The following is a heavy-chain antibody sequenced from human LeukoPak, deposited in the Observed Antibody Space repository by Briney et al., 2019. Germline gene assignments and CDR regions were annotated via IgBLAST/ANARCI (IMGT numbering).Heavy chain of an antibody. CDR3: ARHGIDSSGYYPYYYYYYYMDV. J-gene: IGHJ6*03. Sequence: GESLKIYCKGSGYSFTSYWIGWVRQMPGKSLEWMGIIYPGDSDTRYSPSFQGQVTISADKSISTAYLQWSSLKASDTAMYYCARHGIDSSGYYPYYYYYYYMDVWGKGTTVTVSS. CDR1: GYSFTSYW. D-gene: IGHD3-22*01. CDR2: IYPGDSDT. V-gene: IGHV5-51*01.